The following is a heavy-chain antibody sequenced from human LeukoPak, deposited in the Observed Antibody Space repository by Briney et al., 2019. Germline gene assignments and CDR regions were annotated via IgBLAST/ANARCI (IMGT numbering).Heavy chain of an antibody. J-gene: IGHJ4*02. V-gene: IGHV3-33*08. CDR2: IWYDGSNK. CDR3: AREIFPAAGTGYFDY. Sequence: GGSLRLSCAASGFTFSSYAMSWVRQAPGKGLEWVAVIWYDGSNKYYADSVKGRFTISRDNSKNTLYLQMNSLRAEDTAVYYCAREIFPAAGTGYFDYWGQGTLVTVSS. CDR1: GFTFSSYA. D-gene: IGHD6-13*01.